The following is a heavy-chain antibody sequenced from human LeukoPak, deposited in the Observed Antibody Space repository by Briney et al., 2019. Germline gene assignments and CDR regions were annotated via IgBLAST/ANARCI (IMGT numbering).Heavy chain of an antibody. D-gene: IGHD3-9*01. CDR1: GFTFSDYY. J-gene: IGHJ4*02. CDR3: ARDRDILSGYSYFDY. V-gene: IGHV3-11*01. Sequence: GGSLRLSCAASGFTFSDYYTSWIRQAPGKGLEWVSYISSSGNTIYYGDSVKGRFTISRDNAKNSLYLQMNRLRAEDTAVYYCARDRDILSGYSYFDYWGQGTVVTVSS. CDR2: ISSSGNTI.